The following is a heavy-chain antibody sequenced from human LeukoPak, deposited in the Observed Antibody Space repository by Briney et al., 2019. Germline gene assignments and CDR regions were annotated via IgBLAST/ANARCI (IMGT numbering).Heavy chain of an antibody. Sequence: GGSLRLSCAASGFTFYDYGMSWVRQAPGKGLEWVSGINWNGGSTVYADSVKGGFTISRDNAKNSLYLQMNSLRAEDTALYYCARSSQWLVPNNFDYWGQGTLVTVSS. V-gene: IGHV3-20*04. D-gene: IGHD6-19*01. CDR3: ARSSQWLVPNNFDY. J-gene: IGHJ4*02. CDR2: INWNGGST. CDR1: GFTFYDYG.